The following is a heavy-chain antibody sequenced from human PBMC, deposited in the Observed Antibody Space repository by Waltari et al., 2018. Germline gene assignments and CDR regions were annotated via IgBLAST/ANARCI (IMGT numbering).Heavy chain of an antibody. V-gene: IGHV3-21*01. Sequence: EVQLVESGGGLVKPGGSLRLPRAASGFTFTPPILNWVRQAPGKGLEWVSSISSNNNYIYYADSVRGRFTISRDNARNSLYLQMNSLRAEDTAVYYCGRSAFSSGSYSSYDYWGQGTRVTVSS. D-gene: IGHD3-10*01. CDR3: GRSAFSSGSYSSYDY. CDR2: ISSNNNYI. CDR1: GFTFTPPI. J-gene: IGHJ4*02.